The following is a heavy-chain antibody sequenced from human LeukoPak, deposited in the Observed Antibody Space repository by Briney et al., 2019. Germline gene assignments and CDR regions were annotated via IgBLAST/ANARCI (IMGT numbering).Heavy chain of an antibody. J-gene: IGHJ6*03. Sequence: PGGSLRLSCAASGFTFSTCSMNWVRRAPGKGLEWVSSISSSSSYMYYADSVKGRFTISRDNAKNSLYLQMNSLRAEDTAVYYCARVTVLLWFGETSDYYYMDVWGKGTTVTVSS. CDR1: GFTFSTCS. D-gene: IGHD3-10*01. CDR2: ISSSSSYM. CDR3: ARVTVLLWFGETSDYYYMDV. V-gene: IGHV3-21*01.